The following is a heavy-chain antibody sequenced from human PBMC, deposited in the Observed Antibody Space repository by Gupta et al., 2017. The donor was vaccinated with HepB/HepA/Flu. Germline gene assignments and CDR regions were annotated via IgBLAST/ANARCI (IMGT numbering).Heavy chain of an antibody. CDR1: GVSFGNFW. Sequence: EVQLVESGGGLVQPGGALRLPCAAPGVSFGNFWMNWVRQAPGKGLEFVANIKQDGSEKNYVDSVRGRFTISRDNAKNLLYLQMNSLRAEDTAVFYCAISTRSSSSDYWGQGALVTVSS. CDR2: IKQDGSEK. J-gene: IGHJ4*02. D-gene: IGHD6-13*01. CDR3: AISTRSSSSDY. V-gene: IGHV3-7*01.